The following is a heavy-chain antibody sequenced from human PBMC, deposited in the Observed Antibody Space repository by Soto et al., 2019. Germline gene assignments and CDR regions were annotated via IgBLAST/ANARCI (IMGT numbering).Heavy chain of an antibody. CDR3: TRDFSNYYGLDV. J-gene: IGHJ6*02. V-gene: IGHV3-74*01. CDR1: GFTFSRYW. D-gene: IGHD3-3*01. Sequence: PGGSLRLSCAASGFTFSRYWMHWVRQAPGKGLVWVSRINSDGTVTNYADSVKGRFTISRDNAKNTVYLQMNSLRAEDTAVYYCTRDFSNYYGLDVWGQGTTVTVSS. CDR2: INSDGTVT.